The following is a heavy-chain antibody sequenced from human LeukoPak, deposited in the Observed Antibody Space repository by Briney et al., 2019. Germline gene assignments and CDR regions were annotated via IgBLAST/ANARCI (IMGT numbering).Heavy chain of an antibody. J-gene: IGHJ4*02. CDR2: ISGSGGST. CDR1: GFTFSSYG. V-gene: IGHV3-23*01. Sequence: GGSLRLSCAASGFTFSSYGMSWVRQAPGKGLEWVSAISGSGGSTYYADSVKGRFTISRDNSKNTLYLQMNSLRAEDTAVYYCASGSSYDSSGRGFDYWGQGTLVTVSS. CDR3: ASGSSYDSSGRGFDY. D-gene: IGHD3-22*01.